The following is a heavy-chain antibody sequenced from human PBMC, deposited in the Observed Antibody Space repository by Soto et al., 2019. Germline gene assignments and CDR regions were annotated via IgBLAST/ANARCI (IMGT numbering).Heavy chain of an antibody. CDR1: GGSISSSSYY. J-gene: IGHJ4*02. Sequence: SETLSLTCTVSGGSISSSSYYWGWIRQPPGKGLEWIGSIYYSGSTYYNPSLKSRVTISVDTSKNQFSLKLSSVTAADTAVYYCASYQRVWGSGWYVYYFDYWGQGTLVTVSS. D-gene: IGHD6-19*01. CDR2: IYYSGST. V-gene: IGHV4-39*01. CDR3: ASYQRVWGSGWYVYYFDY.